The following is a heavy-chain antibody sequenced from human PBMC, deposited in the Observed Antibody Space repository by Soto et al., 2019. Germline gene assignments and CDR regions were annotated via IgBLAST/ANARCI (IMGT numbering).Heavy chain of an antibody. Sequence: SETLSLTCTVSGGSISSSSYYWGWIRQPPGKGLEWIGSIYYSGSTYYNPSLKSRVTISVDTSKNQFSLKLSSVTAADTAVYYCTSFDSSWSTRLFDYWRQGTLVTVSS. J-gene: IGHJ4*02. D-gene: IGHD6-13*01. CDR2: IYYSGST. CDR3: TSFDSSWSTRLFDY. V-gene: IGHV4-39*01. CDR1: GGSISSSSYY.